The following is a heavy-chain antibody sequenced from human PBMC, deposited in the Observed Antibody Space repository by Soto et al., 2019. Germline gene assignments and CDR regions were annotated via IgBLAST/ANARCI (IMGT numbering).Heavy chain of an antibody. J-gene: IGHJ4*02. D-gene: IGHD3-3*01. V-gene: IGHV1-8*01. CDR2: MNPNSGNT. Sequence: ASVKVACKASWYTFTSYDIKWVRQATGQGIGWMGWMNPNSGNTGYAQKFQGRVTMTRNTSISTAYMELSSLRSEDTAVYYCARGQHNRGFLEWFKYHYYFDYWGQGTLVTVSS. CDR1: WYTFTSYD. CDR3: ARGQHNRGFLEWFKYHYYFDY.